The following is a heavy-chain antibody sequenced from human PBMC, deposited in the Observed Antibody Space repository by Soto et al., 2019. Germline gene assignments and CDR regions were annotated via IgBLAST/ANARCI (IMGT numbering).Heavy chain of an antibody. V-gene: IGHV4-39*01. CDR3: ARHSLALRKNNWFDP. D-gene: IGHD3-3*02. Sequence: PSETLSLTCTVSGDSIISSDFYWGWVRQPPGKGLEWIGSIFYLGSSYYNPSLESRVTMSVDTSKNQFSLRLRSVTAADTALYFCARHSLALRKNNWFDPWGQGIMVTV. CDR1: GDSIISSDFY. CDR2: IFYLGSS. J-gene: IGHJ5*02.